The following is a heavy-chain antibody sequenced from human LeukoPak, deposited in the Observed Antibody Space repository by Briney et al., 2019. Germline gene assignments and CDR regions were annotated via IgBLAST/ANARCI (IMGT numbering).Heavy chain of an antibody. Sequence: GGSLRLSCTASGFTFGDYAISWVRQAPGKGLEWVGFIRSKAYGGTTEYAASVKGRFTISRDDSKSIAYLQMNSLKTEDTAVYYCTRALNYGGNSGLNYYYYGMDVWGQGTTVTVSS. J-gene: IGHJ6*02. D-gene: IGHD4-23*01. V-gene: IGHV3-49*04. CDR2: IRSKAYGGTT. CDR1: GFTFGDYA. CDR3: TRALNYGGNSGLNYYYYGMDV.